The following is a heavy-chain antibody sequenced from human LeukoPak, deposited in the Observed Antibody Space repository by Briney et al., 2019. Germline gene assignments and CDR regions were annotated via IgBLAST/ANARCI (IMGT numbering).Heavy chain of an antibody. V-gene: IGHV3-23*01. D-gene: IGHD3-3*01. CDR1: GFTFSSYA. Sequence: GGSLRLSCAASGFTFSSYAMSWVRQAPGKGLKWVSGISGSGGSTYYADSVKGRFTIARDNSKNTLYLQMNSLRAEDTAVYYCAKEYAIFGVVMNAFDIWGQGTMVTVSS. J-gene: IGHJ3*02. CDR2: ISGSGGST. CDR3: AKEYAIFGVVMNAFDI.